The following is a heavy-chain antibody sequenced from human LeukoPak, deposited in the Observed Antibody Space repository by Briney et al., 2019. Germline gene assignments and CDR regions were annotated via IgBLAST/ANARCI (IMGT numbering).Heavy chain of an antibody. CDR3: ARDPDMTASDAFDI. CDR1: GGTFSSYA. J-gene: IGHJ3*02. Sequence: GASVKVSCKASGGTFSSYAISWVRQAPGQGLEWMGGIIPIFGTANYAQKFQGRVTITADESASTAYMELSSLRSEDTAVYYCARDPDMTASDAFDIWAQGTMVTVSS. CDR2: IIPIFGTA. D-gene: IGHD3-9*01. V-gene: IGHV1-69*13.